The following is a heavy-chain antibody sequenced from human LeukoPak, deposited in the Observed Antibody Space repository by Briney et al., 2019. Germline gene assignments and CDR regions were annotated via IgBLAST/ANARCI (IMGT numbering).Heavy chain of an antibody. Sequence: SETLSLTCTVSGGSISTINDYWGWIRQPPGKGLEWIGSVYYDGSTYHNAPFKSRVTISVDTSRNQFSLKLSSVTAADTAVYYCARHRSGWLQSSFDYWGQGTLVTVSS. CDR1: GGSISTINDY. D-gene: IGHD5-24*01. CDR2: VYYDGST. V-gene: IGHV4-39*01. CDR3: ARHRSGWLQSSFDY. J-gene: IGHJ4*02.